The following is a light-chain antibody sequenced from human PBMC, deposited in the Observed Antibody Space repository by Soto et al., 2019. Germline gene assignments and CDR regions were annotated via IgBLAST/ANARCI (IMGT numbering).Light chain of an antibody. V-gene: IGLV2-23*01. Sequence: QSALTQPASVSGSPGQSITISCTGTTSNVDIYNLVSWYQQHPGKAPKLLIYEATKRPPGLSNRFSGSKSGNTTSLTISGLQTEDEADYYCFSYAGSYTVIFGGGTKLTVL. CDR3: FSYAGSYTVI. CDR1: TSNVDIYNL. J-gene: IGLJ2*01. CDR2: EAT.